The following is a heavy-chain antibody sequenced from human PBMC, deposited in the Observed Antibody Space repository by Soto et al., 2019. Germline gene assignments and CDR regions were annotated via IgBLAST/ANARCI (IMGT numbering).Heavy chain of an antibody. D-gene: IGHD3-22*01. J-gene: IGHJ4*02. Sequence: SETLSLTCTVSGGSISSYYWSWIRQPPGKGLEWIGYIYYSGSTNYNPSLKSRVTISVDTSKNQFSLKLSSVTAADTAVYYCARLTYYYDSSGYYYPFYYWGQGTLVTVSS. CDR2: IYYSGST. CDR3: ARLTYYYDSSGYYYPFYY. CDR1: GGSISSYY. V-gene: IGHV4-59*08.